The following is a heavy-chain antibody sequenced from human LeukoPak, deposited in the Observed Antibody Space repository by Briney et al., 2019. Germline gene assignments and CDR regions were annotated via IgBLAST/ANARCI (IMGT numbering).Heavy chain of an antibody. J-gene: IGHJ4*02. CDR3: AREESSGWLDY. D-gene: IGHD6-19*01. Sequence: SETLSLTCTVSGGSISSSSYYWGWIRQPPGKGLEWIGSIYYSGSTYYNPSLKSRVTISVDTSKNQFSLKLSSVTAADTAVYYCAREESSGWLDYWGQGTLVTVSS. CDR1: GGSISSSSYY. V-gene: IGHV4-39*07. CDR2: IYYSGST.